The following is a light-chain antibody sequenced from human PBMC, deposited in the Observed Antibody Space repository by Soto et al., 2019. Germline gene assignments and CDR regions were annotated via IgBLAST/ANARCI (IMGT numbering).Light chain of an antibody. V-gene: IGKV1-9*01. CDR1: QGITKF. CDR3: QQLTNVRFT. Sequence: IQLTQSPSSLSASVGDRVTITCRASQGITKFLVWYQQRPGKAPQLLVYGASTLQSGVPSRFSGSGSGTDFTLTISSLQPEDFATYYCQQLTNVRFTFGQGTKLDIK. J-gene: IGKJ2*01. CDR2: GAS.